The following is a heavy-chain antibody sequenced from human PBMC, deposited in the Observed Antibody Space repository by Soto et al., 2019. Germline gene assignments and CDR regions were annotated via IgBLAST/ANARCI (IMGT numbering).Heavy chain of an antibody. V-gene: IGHV1-24*01. D-gene: IGHD3-3*01. CDR2: FDPEDGET. J-gene: IGHJ6*02. Sequence: ASVKVSCKVSGYTLTELSMHWVRQAPGKGLEWMGGFDPEDGETIYAQKFQGRVTMTEDTSTDTAYMELSSLRSEDTAVYYCATGAITIFGVVPGGMDVWGQGTTVTVSS. CDR3: ATGAITIFGVVPGGMDV. CDR1: GYTLTELS.